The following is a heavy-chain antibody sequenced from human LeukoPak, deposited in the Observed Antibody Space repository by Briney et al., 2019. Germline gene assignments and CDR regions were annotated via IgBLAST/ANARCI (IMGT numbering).Heavy chain of an antibody. CDR1: GGSFSGYY. Sequence: SETLSLTCAVYGGSFSGYYWSWIRQPPGKGLEWIGEINHSGSTNYNPSLKSRVTISVDTSKNQFSLKLSSVTAADTAVYYCARVGTTGYCSSTSCYAFDYWGQGTLVTVSS. CDR3: ARVGTTGYCSSTSCYAFDY. V-gene: IGHV4-34*01. CDR2: INHSGST. J-gene: IGHJ4*02. D-gene: IGHD2-2*01.